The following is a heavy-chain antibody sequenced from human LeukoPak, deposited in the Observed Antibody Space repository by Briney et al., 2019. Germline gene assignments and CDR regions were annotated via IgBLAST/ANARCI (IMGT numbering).Heavy chain of an antibody. CDR2: ISSSSSYI. Sequence: GGSLRLSCAASGFTFSSYSMNWVRQAPGKGLEWVSSISSSSSYIYYADSVKGRFTISRDNAKNSLYLQMNSLRAEDTAVYYCARDRSPVRVPTVFDYWGQGTLVTVSS. CDR3: ARDRSPVRVPTVFDY. J-gene: IGHJ4*02. D-gene: IGHD1-26*01. CDR1: GFTFSSYS. V-gene: IGHV3-21*01.